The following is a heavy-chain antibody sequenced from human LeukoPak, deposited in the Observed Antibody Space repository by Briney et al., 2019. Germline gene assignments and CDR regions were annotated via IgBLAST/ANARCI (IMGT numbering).Heavy chain of an antibody. CDR2: ISSSSSYI. Sequence: PGGSLRLSCAASGFAFSSYSMNWVRQAPGKGLEWVSSISSSSSYIYYAGSVKGRFTISRDNAKNSLYLQMNSLRAEDTAVYYCASEAGDYWGQGTLVTVSS. CDR1: GFAFSSYS. V-gene: IGHV3-21*01. J-gene: IGHJ4*02. CDR3: ASEAGDY.